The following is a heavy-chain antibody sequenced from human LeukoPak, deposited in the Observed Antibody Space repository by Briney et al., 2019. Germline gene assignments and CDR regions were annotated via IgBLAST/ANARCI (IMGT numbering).Heavy chain of an antibody. CDR3: ARGWYSSSSDY. D-gene: IGHD6-6*01. CDR2: INSDGSST. CDR1: GFTFSSYW. Sequence: PGGPLRLSCAASGFTFSSYWMHWVRQAPGKGLVWVSRINSDGSSTSYADSVKGRSTISRDNAKNTLYLQMNSLRAEDTAVYYCARGWYSSSSDYWGQGTLVTVSS. V-gene: IGHV3-74*01. J-gene: IGHJ4*02.